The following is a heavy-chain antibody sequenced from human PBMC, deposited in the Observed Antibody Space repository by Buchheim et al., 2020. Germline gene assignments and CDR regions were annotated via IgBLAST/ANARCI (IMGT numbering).Heavy chain of an antibody. D-gene: IGHD1-26*01. J-gene: IGHJ4*02. CDR3: ARDLGREWERGDY. Sequence: QVQLVESGGGVVQPGRSLRLSCAASGFTFSSYGMHWVRQAPGKGLEWVAVIWYDGSNQYYADSVKGRFTISRDTSKNTLYLPMNSQRAEDTAVYYCARDLGREWERGDYWGQGTL. V-gene: IGHV3-33*01. CDR2: IWYDGSNQ. CDR1: GFTFSSYG.